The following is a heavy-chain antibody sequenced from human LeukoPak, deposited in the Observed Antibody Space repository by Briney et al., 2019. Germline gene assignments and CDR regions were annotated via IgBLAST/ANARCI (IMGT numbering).Heavy chain of an antibody. D-gene: IGHD5-18*01. J-gene: IGHJ4*02. CDR1: GLIFETYG. Sequence: GGSLRLSCEVSGLIFETYGMHWVRQAPGKGLEWVGVISKNGSNTYYGDSVKGRFTIPRDNTNNTLSLQMNGLTTEDTGVYFCVKGRRGSSYVHYFDSWGQGTLVTVSS. V-gene: IGHV3-30*18. CDR3: VKGRRGSSYVHYFDS. CDR2: ISKNGSNT.